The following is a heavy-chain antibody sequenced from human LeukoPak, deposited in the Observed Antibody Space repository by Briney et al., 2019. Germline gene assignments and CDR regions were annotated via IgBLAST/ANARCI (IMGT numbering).Heavy chain of an antibody. D-gene: IGHD6-13*01. J-gene: IGHJ6*03. CDR2: IKHSGST. Sequence: SETLSLACAVYDGSFSGYYWCWIRQPPGKGLEWIGEIKHSGSTNYNPSLKSRVTISVDTSKNQSSLKLSSVTAADTAVYYCARHRYSSSWSHYYYYYMDVWGKGTTVTISS. CDR3: ARHRYSSSWSHYYYYYMDV. CDR1: DGSFSGYY. V-gene: IGHV4-34*01.